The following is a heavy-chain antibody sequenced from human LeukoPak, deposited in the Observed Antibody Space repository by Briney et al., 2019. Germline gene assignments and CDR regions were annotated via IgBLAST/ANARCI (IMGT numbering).Heavy chain of an antibody. J-gene: IGHJ6*03. D-gene: IGHD2-15*01. CDR2: NYTSGST. Sequence: SETLSLSCTVSGGSISSYYWSWIRQPAGKGLEWIGRNYTSGSTNYNPSLKSRVTMSVDTSKNQFSLKLSSVTAADTAVYYCARGGCSGGSCYSSIEYYYYYMDVWGKGTTVTVSS. CDR3: ARGGCSGGSCYSSIEYYYYYMDV. CDR1: GGSISSYY. V-gene: IGHV4-4*07.